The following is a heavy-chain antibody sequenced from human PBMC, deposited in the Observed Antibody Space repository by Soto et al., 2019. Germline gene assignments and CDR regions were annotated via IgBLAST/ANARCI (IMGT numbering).Heavy chain of an antibody. CDR3: ARGVYCGGNCYSVLNY. D-gene: IGHD2-21*02. CDR1: GFTFGSYA. Sequence: EVQLLESGGVLVQPGGSLRLSCAASGFTFGSYAMSWVRQAPGKGLEWVSAISDSGASTNYADSVKGRFTISRDNSKNTLYLQMNSLRAEDTAVYYCARGVYCGGNCYSVLNYWGQGTLVTVSS. J-gene: IGHJ4*02. CDR2: ISDSGAST. V-gene: IGHV3-23*01.